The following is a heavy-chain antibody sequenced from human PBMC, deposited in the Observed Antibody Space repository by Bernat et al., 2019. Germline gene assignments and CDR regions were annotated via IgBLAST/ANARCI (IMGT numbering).Heavy chain of an antibody. Sequence: VQLVESGGGVVQPGRSLRPSCVASGFTFSDYSLHWVRQAPGKGLEWVGVVSYDGRNKYYADPVQARFISSREDCGNTLYMEMESLKYEDTAVYYCVRDGAARYYCHGMDVWGRGTTVTVSS. V-gene: IGHV3-30*04. D-gene: IGHD6-25*01. CDR1: GFTFSDYS. CDR2: VSYDGRNK. CDR3: VRDGAARYYCHGMDV. J-gene: IGHJ6*02.